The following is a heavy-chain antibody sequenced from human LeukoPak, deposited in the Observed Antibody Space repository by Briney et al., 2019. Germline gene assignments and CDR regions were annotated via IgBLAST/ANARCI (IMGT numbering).Heavy chain of an antibody. CDR3: ARGLAAAGPFDI. J-gene: IGHJ3*02. CDR1: GGSVSSGSYY. V-gene: IGHV4-61*01. Sequence: SETLSLTCTVSGGSVSSGSYYWSWIRQPPGKGLEWIGYIYYSGSTKYNPSLKSRVTISVDTSKNQFSLRLRSVTAADTAVFYCARGLAAAGPFDIWGQGTTVTVSS. D-gene: IGHD6-13*01. CDR2: IYYSGST.